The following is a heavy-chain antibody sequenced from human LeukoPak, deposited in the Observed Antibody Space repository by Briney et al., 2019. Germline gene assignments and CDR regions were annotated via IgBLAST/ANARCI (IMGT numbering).Heavy chain of an antibody. D-gene: IGHD3-22*01. J-gene: IGHJ4*02. V-gene: IGHV3-23*01. CDR2: ISGSGGST. Sequence: GGSLRLSCAASGFPFSSYSMNWVRQAPGKGLEWVSAISGSGGSTYYADSVKGRFTISRDNSKNTLYLQMNSLRAEDTAVYYCAKVLRETYYDSSGYYFGRWFDYWGQGTLVTVSS. CDR1: GFPFSSYS. CDR3: AKVLRETYYDSSGYYFGRWFDY.